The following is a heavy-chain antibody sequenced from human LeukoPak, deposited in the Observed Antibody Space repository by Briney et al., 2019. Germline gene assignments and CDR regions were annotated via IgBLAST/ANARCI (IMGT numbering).Heavy chain of an antibody. V-gene: IGHV3-21*01. Sequence: GGSLRLSCAASGFTFSSYWIHWVRQAPGKGLEWVSSISSSSSYIYYADSVKGRFTISRDNAKNSLYLQMNSLRAEDTAVYYCARAEPYCSGGSCYSDYWGQGTLVTVSS. CDR3: ARAEPYCSGGSCYSDY. CDR2: ISSSSSYI. CDR1: GFTFSSYW. D-gene: IGHD2-15*01. J-gene: IGHJ4*02.